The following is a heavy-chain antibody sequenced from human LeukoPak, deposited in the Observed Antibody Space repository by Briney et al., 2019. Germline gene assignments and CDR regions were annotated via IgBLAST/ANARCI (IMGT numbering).Heavy chain of an antibody. D-gene: IGHD1-1*01. CDR3: ARVGTRRTNYYYYYMDV. Sequence: NPSETLSLTCTVSGYSISSGYYWGWIRQPPGKGLEWIGSIYHSGSTYYNPSLKSRVTISVDTSKNQFSLKLSSVTAADTAVYYCARVGTRRTNYYYYYMDVWGKGTTVTVSS. CDR1: GYSISSGYY. CDR2: IYHSGST. V-gene: IGHV4-38-2*02. J-gene: IGHJ6*03.